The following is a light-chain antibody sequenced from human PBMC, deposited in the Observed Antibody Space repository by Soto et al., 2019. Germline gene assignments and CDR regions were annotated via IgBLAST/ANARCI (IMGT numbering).Light chain of an antibody. CDR1: QYINTR. CDR2: QTS. CDR3: HQRQSWPRT. J-gene: IGKJ1*01. Sequence: EIMLTLSPATLSSLTGDRVTLSCRASQYINTRLAWYQHRPGQAPRLLIYQTSIRAAGIPARFSASGSGTDFTLTISDVQPEDFALYYCHQRQSWPRTFGQGTKVDIK. V-gene: IGKV3-11*01.